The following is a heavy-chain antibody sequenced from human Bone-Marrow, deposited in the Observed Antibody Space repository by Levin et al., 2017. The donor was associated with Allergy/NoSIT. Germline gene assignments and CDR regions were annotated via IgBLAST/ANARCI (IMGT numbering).Heavy chain of an antibody. CDR3: ARDGRDGAIGY. CDR1: GYTFSSDA. V-gene: IGHV1-3*01. J-gene: IGHJ4*02. CDR2: INAGNGNT. D-gene: IGHD4/OR15-4a*01. Sequence: ASVKVSCKASGYTFSSDAMHWVRQAPGQRLEWMGWINAGNGNTKYSQKFQGRVTITRDTSASTAYMELSSLRSEDTAVYYCARDGRDGAIGYWGQGTLVTVSS.